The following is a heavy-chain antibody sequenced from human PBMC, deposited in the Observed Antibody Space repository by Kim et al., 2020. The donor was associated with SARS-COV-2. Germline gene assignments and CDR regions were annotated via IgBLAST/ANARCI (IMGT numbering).Heavy chain of an antibody. V-gene: IGHV3-49*04. CDR1: GFTFGDYA. CDR3: TRDRIDLNGGKWFGEASYYFDY. J-gene: IGHJ4*02. Sequence: GGSLRLSCTASGFTFGDYAMSWVRQAPGKGLEWVGFIRSKAYGGTTEYAASVKGRFTISRDDSKSIAYLQMNSLKTEDTAVYYCTRDRIDLNGGKWFGEASYYFDYWGQGTLVTVSS. D-gene: IGHD3-10*01. CDR2: IRSKAYGGTT.